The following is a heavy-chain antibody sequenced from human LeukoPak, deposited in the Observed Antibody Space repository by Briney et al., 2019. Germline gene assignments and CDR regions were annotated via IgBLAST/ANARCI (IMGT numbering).Heavy chain of an antibody. Sequence: SETLSLTCTVSGGSISSYYWSWIRQPAGKGLEWIGRIYTSGSTNYNPSLKSRVTISVDTSKNQFSLKLSSVTAADTAVYYCARQPRGWAYYYFDYWGQGTLVTVSS. CDR3: ARQPRGWAYYYFDY. CDR2: IYTSGST. J-gene: IGHJ4*02. CDR1: GGSISSYY. V-gene: IGHV4-4*07. D-gene: IGHD6-19*01.